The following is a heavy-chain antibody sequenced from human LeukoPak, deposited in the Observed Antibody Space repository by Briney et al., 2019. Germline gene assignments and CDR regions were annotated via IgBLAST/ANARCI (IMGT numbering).Heavy chain of an antibody. J-gene: IGHJ5*02. CDR3: AREGLEQQINWFDP. CDR1: GYTFTSYG. CDR2: INPNSGGT. V-gene: IGHV1-2*02. Sequence: ASVKVSCKASGYTFTSYGISWVRQAPGQGLEWMGWINPNSGGTNYAQKFQGRVTMTRDTSISTAYMELSRLRSDDTAVYHCAREGLEQQINWFDPWGQGTLVTVSS. D-gene: IGHD6-13*01.